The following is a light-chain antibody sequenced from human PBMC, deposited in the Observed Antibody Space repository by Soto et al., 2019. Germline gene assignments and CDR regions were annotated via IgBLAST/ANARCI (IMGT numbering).Light chain of an antibody. V-gene: IGKV3-15*01. CDR1: QSVSSN. CDR2: RAS. CDR3: QHYNNWPPWT. Sequence: EIVMTQSTATLSVSPGERATLSCRASQSVSSNLAWYQQKPGQAPRLLIYRASTRATGIPARFSGSGSGTEFTLTISSLQSEDFAVYYCQHYNNWPPWTFGQGTKVEIK. J-gene: IGKJ1*01.